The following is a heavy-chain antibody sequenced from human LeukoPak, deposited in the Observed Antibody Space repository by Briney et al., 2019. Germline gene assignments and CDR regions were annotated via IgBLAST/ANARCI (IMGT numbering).Heavy chain of an antibody. J-gene: IGHJ4*02. CDR2: IWYDGSNK. D-gene: IGHD3-10*01. CDR1: GFTFSSYG. CDR3: ARDFGSGSYYNPFDY. Sequence: AGGSLRLSCAASGFTFSSYGMHWVRQAPGKGLEWVAVIWYDGSNKYYADSVKGRFTISRDNSKNTLYLQMNSLRAEDTAVYYCARDFGSGSYYNPFDYWGQGTQVTVSS. V-gene: IGHV3-33*01.